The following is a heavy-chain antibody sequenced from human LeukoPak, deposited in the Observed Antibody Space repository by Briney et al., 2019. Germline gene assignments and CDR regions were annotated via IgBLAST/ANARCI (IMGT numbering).Heavy chain of an antibody. CDR2: IWYDGSTR. CDR3: ARDLESVFDY. J-gene: IGHJ4*02. CDR1: GFTFSSYG. V-gene: IGHV3-33*08. D-gene: IGHD3-3*01. Sequence: GGSLRLSCAASGFTFSSYGMHWVRQAPGKGLEWVAVIWYDGSTRYYADSVKGRFTISRDNSKNTLYLQMNSLRAEDTAVYYCARDLESVFDYWGQGTLVTVSS.